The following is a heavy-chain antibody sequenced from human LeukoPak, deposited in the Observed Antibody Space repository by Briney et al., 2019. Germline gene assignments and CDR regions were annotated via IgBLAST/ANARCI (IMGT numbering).Heavy chain of an antibody. D-gene: IGHD2-15*01. Sequence: ASVKVSCKASGYTFTGYYMHWVRQAPGQGLEWMGWISAYNGNTNYAQKLQGRVTMTTDTSTSTAYMELRSLRSDDTAVYYCARDFRGSLDYWGQGTLVTVSS. CDR1: GYTFTGYY. V-gene: IGHV1-18*04. CDR3: ARDFRGSLDY. J-gene: IGHJ4*02. CDR2: ISAYNGNT.